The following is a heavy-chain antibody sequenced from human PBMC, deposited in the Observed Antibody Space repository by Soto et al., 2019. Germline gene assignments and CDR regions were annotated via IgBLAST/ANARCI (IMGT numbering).Heavy chain of an antibody. CDR3: ARGSEVVVVPDEGVYYYYYMDV. Sequence: SETLSLTCAVYGGSFSGYYWSWIRQPPGKGLEWIGEINHSGSTNYNPSLKSRVTISVDTSKNQFSLKLSSVTAADTAVYYCARGSEVVVVPDEGVYYYYYMDVWGKGTTVTVSS. CDR2: INHSGST. V-gene: IGHV4-34*01. D-gene: IGHD2-2*01. CDR1: GGSFSGYY. J-gene: IGHJ6*03.